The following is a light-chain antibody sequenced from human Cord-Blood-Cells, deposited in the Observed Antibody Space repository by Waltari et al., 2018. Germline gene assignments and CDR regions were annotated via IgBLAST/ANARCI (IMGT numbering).Light chain of an antibody. V-gene: IGLV2-23*01. Sequence: QSALTQPASVSGSPGQSITIPCTGTSSDVGSYNLLSWYQQHPGKAPKLMIYEGSKRPSGCSNRFSGSKSGNTASLTISGLQAEDEADYYCCSYAGSSPVVFGGGTKLTVL. J-gene: IGLJ2*01. CDR2: EGS. CDR3: CSYAGSSPVV. CDR1: SSDVGSYNL.